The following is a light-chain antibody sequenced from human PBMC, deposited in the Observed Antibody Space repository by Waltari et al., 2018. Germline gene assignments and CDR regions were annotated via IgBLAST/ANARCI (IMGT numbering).Light chain of an antibody. CDR2: GAS. CDR3: QHYNNRPPYS. Sequence: EIELTQSPATLSASPGERVTLSCRASQGISNNLVWYQHKPGQSPRLRIYGASARATGVPERFSGSGYRTEFTLTISSLQSEDFGVYYCQHYNNRPPYSFGQGTKLDIK. J-gene: IGKJ2*03. V-gene: IGKV3-15*01. CDR1: QGISNN.